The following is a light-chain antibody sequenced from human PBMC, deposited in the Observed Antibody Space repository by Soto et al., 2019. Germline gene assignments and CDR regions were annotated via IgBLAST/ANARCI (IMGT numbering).Light chain of an antibody. Sequence: QPVLTQSSSASASLGSSVKLTCTLSSVDSSYIIAWHQQQPGKAPRYLMNLEGSGSYNKGSGVPDRFSGSSSGADRYLTISNLQFEDEADYYCETWDSNTRVFGTGTKVTVL. CDR3: ETWDSNTRV. J-gene: IGLJ1*01. CDR2: LEGSGSY. V-gene: IGLV4-60*02. CDR1: SVDSSYI.